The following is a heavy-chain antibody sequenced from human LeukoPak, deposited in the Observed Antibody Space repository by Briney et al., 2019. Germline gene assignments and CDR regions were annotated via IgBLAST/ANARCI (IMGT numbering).Heavy chain of an antibody. V-gene: IGHV3-66*01. CDR1: GFTFSNAW. Sequence: PGGSLRLSCAASGFTFSNAWMSWVRQAPGKGLEWVSVIYSGGSTYYADSVKGRFTISRDNSKNTLYLQMNSLRAEDTAVYYCASLAYCGGDCYPAFDYWGQGTLVTVSS. CDR2: IYSGGST. CDR3: ASLAYCGGDCYPAFDY. D-gene: IGHD2-21*02. J-gene: IGHJ4*02.